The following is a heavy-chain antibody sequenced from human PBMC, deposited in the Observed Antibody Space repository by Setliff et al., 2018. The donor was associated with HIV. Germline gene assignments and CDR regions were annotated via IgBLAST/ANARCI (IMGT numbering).Heavy chain of an antibody. J-gene: IGHJ6*03. CDR3: ARDGPLEGSYRYYYYYYMDV. CDR1: GGSISSHY. D-gene: IGHD3-10*01. V-gene: IGHV4-59*11. CDR2: IYYSGST. Sequence: VSGGSISSHYWSWIRQPPGKGLEWIGYIYYSGSTNYNPSLKSRVTISVDTSKNQFSLKLSSVTAADTAVYYCARDGPLEGSYRYYYYYYMDVWGKGTTVTVSS.